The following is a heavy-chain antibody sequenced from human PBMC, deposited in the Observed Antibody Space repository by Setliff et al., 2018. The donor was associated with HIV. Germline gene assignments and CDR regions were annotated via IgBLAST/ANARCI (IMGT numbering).Heavy chain of an antibody. V-gene: IGHV1-8*01. CDR2: MSPKSGNT. CDR3: ARGYCSSTSCYGIYYFDN. D-gene: IGHD2-2*01. Sequence: EASVKVSCKASGYNFTSHDINWVRQAPGQGLEWMGWMSPKSGNTGYARKFQGRVTMTRKTSISTAYMELRSLRSDDTAVYYCARGYCSSTSCYGIYYFDNWGQGTPVTSPQ. CDR1: GYNFTSHD. J-gene: IGHJ4*02.